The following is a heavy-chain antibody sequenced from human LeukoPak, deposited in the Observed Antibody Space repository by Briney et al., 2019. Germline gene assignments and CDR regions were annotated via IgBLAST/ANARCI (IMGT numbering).Heavy chain of an antibody. CDR3: AKCVMGGDFDNMDV. CDR2: ISGSGRST. Sequence: PGGSLRLSCAASGFTFSSYAMSWVRQAPGKGLEWVSAISGSGRSTYYAYSVKGRFTISRDNSKNTLYVQMNSLRAEDTAVYFCAKCVMGGDFDNMDVWGKGTTVTVSS. CDR1: GFTFSSYA. J-gene: IGHJ6*03. V-gene: IGHV3-23*01. D-gene: IGHD2-21*02.